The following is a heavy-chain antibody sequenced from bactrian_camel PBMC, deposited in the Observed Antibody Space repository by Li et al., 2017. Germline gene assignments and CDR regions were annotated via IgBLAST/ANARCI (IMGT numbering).Heavy chain of an antibody. D-gene: IGHD2*01. J-gene: IGHJ4*01. CDR2: IHRDGST. Sequence: VQLVESGGNSVQAGGSLRLSCVYSGTTYNLACMAWFRQAPGKEREGIASIHRDGSTKCADSVKGRFTITQDSVPGIIYLQMNNLKPEDTAMYYCAARRSQTLVTRPFAEYSYSHWGQGTQVTVS. CDR1: GTTYNLAC. CDR3: AARRSQTLVTRPFAEYSYSH. V-gene: IGHV3S53*01.